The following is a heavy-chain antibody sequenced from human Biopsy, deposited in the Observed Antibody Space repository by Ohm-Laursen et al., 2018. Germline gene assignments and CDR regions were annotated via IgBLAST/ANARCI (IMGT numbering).Heavy chain of an antibody. V-gene: IGHV4-4*09. CDR3: ARMDCSGGSCHYYSYGMDV. Sequence: GTLSLTCTVSGVSITAYYWSWIRQPPGKGLECIGNIHHSGSTNYNPSLKSRLTISADTSKNQFSLKLSSVTAADTAVYYCARMDCSGGSCHYYSYGMDVWGRGTTVTVSS. J-gene: IGHJ6*02. D-gene: IGHD2-15*01. CDR1: GVSITAYY. CDR2: IHHSGST.